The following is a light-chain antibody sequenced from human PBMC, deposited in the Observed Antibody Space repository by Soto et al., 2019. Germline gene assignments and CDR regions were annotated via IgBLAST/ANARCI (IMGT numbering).Light chain of an antibody. J-gene: IGKJ1*01. V-gene: IGKV1-5*01. CDR2: DAS. CDR3: QQYKSYST. Sequence: DIQMTQSPSTLSAPVGDRFTLTCRAAQSLNSRLAWYQHRPGKAPRLLIYDASTLESGVQSRFSGSGSGTEFTLTINNLQPDDLATYICQQYKSYSTFGRGTKVDIK. CDR1: QSLNSR.